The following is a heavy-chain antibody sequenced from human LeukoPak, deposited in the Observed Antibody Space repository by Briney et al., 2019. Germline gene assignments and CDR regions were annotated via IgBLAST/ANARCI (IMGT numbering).Heavy chain of an antibody. J-gene: IGHJ4*02. CDR1: GFTFSSYA. CDR2: VSGSGGST. V-gene: IGHV3-23*01. Sequence: GGSLRLSCAASGFTFSSYAMSWVRQAPGKGLEWVSSVSGSGGSTYYADSVKGRFTISRDNSKSTLFLQMNSLRAEDTAVYYCAKSSYYDSSGYYREYYFDYWGPGNPGHRLL. CDR3: AKSSYYDSSGYYREYYFDY. D-gene: IGHD3-22*01.